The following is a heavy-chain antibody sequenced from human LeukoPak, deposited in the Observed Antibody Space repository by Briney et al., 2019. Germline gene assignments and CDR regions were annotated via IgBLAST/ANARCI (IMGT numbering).Heavy chain of an antibody. J-gene: IGHJ6*03. CDR2: MNPNSGNT. CDR1: GYTFTSYD. D-gene: IGHD2-8*01. Sequence: AASVKVSCKASGYTFTSYDINWVRQATGQGLEWMGWMNPNSGNTGYAQKFQGRVTITRNTSISTAYMELSSLRSEDTAVYYCARVVGSLIYYYMDVWGKGTTVTVSS. V-gene: IGHV1-8*03. CDR3: ARVVGSLIYYYMDV.